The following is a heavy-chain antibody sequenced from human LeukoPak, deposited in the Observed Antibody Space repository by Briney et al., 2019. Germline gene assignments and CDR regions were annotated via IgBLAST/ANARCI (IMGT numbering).Heavy chain of an antibody. D-gene: IGHD3-10*01. Sequence: PSETLSLTCTVSGGSISSGDYYWSWIRQPPGKGLEWIGYIYSSGSINFNPSLKSRVTMSVDTSKNQFSLRLNSVTAADTAVYFCARVNDYYGSGSYSGNYFDYWGQGILVTVSS. CDR1: GGSISSGDYY. V-gene: IGHV4-61*08. CDR3: ARVNDYYGSGSYSGNYFDY. J-gene: IGHJ4*02. CDR2: IYSSGSI.